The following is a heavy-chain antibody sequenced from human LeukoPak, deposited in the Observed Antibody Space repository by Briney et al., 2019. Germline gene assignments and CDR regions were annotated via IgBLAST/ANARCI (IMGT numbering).Heavy chain of an antibody. D-gene: IGHD2-2*01. J-gene: IGHJ4*02. CDR3: AKRGSKTVPAALGTDY. CDR2: ISGSGGRI. Sequence: GGSLRLSCAASGFTFSSYAMSWVRQAPGKGLEWVSGISGSGGRIHYADSVKGRFTISRDNSKNTLYMQMSSLRAEDTAVYYCAKRGSKTVPAALGTDYWGQGTLVTVSS. CDR1: GFTFSSYA. V-gene: IGHV3-23*01.